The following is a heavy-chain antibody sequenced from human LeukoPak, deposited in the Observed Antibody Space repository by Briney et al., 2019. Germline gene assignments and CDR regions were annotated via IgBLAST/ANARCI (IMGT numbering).Heavy chain of an antibody. J-gene: IGHJ4*02. D-gene: IGHD5-18*01. CDR3: AKDRRYSYGSFDY. CDR2: ISGSGGST. Sequence: PGGSLRLSCAASGFTFSSYAMSWVREAPGKGLEWVSAISGSGGSTYYADSVKGRFTISRDNSKYTLYLQMNSLRAEDTAVYYCAKDRRYSYGSFDYWGQGTLVTVSS. CDR1: GFTFSSYA. V-gene: IGHV3-23*01.